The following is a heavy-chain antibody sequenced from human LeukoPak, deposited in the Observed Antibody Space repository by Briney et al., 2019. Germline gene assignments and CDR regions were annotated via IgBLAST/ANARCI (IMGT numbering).Heavy chain of an antibody. Sequence: SETLSLTCAVYGGSFSDYYWSWIRQPPGKGLEWIGYIYYSGSTYYNPSLKSRVTISVDTSKNQFSLKLSSVTAADTAVYYCARGTQYYYDSSGPYFDYWGQGTLVTVSS. V-gene: IGHV4-30-4*01. J-gene: IGHJ4*02. CDR3: ARGTQYYYDSSGPYFDY. D-gene: IGHD3-22*01. CDR1: GGSFSDYY. CDR2: IYYSGST.